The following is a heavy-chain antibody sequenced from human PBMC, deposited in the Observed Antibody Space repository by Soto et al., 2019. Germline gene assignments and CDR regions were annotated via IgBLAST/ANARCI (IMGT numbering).Heavy chain of an antibody. J-gene: IGHJ4*02. CDR3: AKDPSTGGADY. CDR2: LSKDGANE. V-gene: IGHV3-23*01. Sequence: GGSLRLSCTASGFILSEYAMNWVRHTPGAGLEWVSTLSKDGANEHYVDSVKGRFTISRDDAKNTLYLQMNSLRAEDTAMYYCAKDPSTGGADYWGQGTQVTVS. D-gene: IGHD2-15*01. CDR1: GFILSEYA.